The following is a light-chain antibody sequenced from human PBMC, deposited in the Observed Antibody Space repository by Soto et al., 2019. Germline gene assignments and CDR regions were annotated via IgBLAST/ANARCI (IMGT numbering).Light chain of an antibody. J-gene: IGKJ2*01. CDR2: AAS. CDR1: QNINSY. CDR3: QQSYSTPPYT. Sequence: DIQMTQSPSSLSASVGDRVTITCRASQNINSYLNWYQQKPGKAPKLLIHAASSLQGGVPSRFSGGGSGRDFTLTISSLQPEDFATYYCQQSYSTPPYTFGQGTKLEIK. V-gene: IGKV1-39*01.